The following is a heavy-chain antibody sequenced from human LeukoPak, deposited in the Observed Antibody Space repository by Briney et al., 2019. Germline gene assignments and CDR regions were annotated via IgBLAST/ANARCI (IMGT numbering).Heavy chain of an antibody. CDR3: ARGLSSSRQTDY. J-gene: IGHJ4*02. CDR2: INHSGST. V-gene: IGHV4-34*01. D-gene: IGHD6-13*01. CDR1: GGSFSGYY. Sequence: SETLSLTCAVYGGSFSGYYWSWIRQPPGKGLEWIGEINHSGSTNYNPSLKSRVTISVDTSKNQFSLKLSSVTAADTAVYYCARGLSSSRQTDYWGQGPLVTVSS.